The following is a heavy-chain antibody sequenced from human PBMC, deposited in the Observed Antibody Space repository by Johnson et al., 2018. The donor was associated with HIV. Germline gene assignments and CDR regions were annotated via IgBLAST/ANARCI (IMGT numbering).Heavy chain of an antibody. CDR2: ISFDGSNK. CDR1: GFTFSNYP. CDR3: ARDHSGYDSVTAAFDI. V-gene: IGHV3-30*14. J-gene: IGHJ3*02. D-gene: IGHD5-12*01. Sequence: QVQLVESGGGVVRPGRSLRLSCAASGFTFSNYPMHWVRQAPGKGLEWVAVISFDGSNKFYADSVKGRFTISRDNSKNTLYLQMNSLRAEDTAVYYCARDHSGYDSVTAAFDIWGQGTMVTVSS.